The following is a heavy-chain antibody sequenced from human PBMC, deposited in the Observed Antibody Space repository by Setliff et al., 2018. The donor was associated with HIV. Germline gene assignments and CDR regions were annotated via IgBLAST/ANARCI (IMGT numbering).Heavy chain of an antibody. J-gene: IGHJ3*02. CDR2: ITPFNGNT. CDR3: ARSSRVAAAGARVPDAFDI. CDR1: GYTFTYRY. D-gene: IGHD6-13*01. V-gene: IGHV1-45*02. Sequence: ASVKVSCKASGYTFTYRYLHWVRQAPGQALEWMGWITPFNGNTNYAQKFQDRVTITRDRSMSTAYMELGSLRSEDTAMYYCARSSRVAAAGARVPDAFDIWGQGTMVTVSS.